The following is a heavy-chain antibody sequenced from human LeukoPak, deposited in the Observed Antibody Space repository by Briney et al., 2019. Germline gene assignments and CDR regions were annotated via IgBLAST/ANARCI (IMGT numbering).Heavy chain of an antibody. CDR3: ATPHFWSGFSRSFDY. V-gene: IGHV1-24*01. D-gene: IGHD3-3*02. CDR2: FDPEDGET. J-gene: IGHJ4*02. CDR1: GYTLTELS. Sequence: SSVKVSCKVSGYTLTELSMHWVRQAPGKGQEWMGGFDPEDGETIYAQKFQGRVTMTEDTSTDTAYMELSSLRSEDTAVYYCATPHFWSGFSRSFDYWGQGTLVTVSS.